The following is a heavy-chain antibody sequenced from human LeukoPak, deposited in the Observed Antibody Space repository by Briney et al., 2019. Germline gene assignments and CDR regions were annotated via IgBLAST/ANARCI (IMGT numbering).Heavy chain of an antibody. CDR1: AGSIDNYY. CDR3: ARGESSGHYLR. Sequence: SETLSLTCTVSAGSIDNYYWTWIRQPPGKGLVWIGYFYFTGSTNYNPSLKSRVTISADTPKNQFSLKLSSVTAADTAVYFCARGESSGHYLRWGQGTLVTVSS. CDR2: FYFTGST. V-gene: IGHV4-59*01. J-gene: IGHJ4*02. D-gene: IGHD3-22*01.